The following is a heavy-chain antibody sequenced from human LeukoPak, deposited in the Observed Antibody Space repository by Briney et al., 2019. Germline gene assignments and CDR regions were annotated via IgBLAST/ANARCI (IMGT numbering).Heavy chain of an antibody. Sequence: ASVKVSCKASGGTFSSYAISWVRQAPGQGLEWRGWVNPNSGGTNYAQKFEGRVTMTRGTSITTAYMELSRVTSDDTAMYYCARDITPDSTVTTNDWGQGTLVTVSS. D-gene: IGHD4-17*01. J-gene: IGHJ4*02. CDR1: GGTFSSYA. CDR3: ARDITPDSTVTTND. V-gene: IGHV1-2*02. CDR2: VNPNSGGT.